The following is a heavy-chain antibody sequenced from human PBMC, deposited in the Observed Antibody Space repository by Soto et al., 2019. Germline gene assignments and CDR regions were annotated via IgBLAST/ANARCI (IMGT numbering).Heavy chain of an antibody. CDR3: AKDVVDRGVES. D-gene: IGHD3-16*02. CDR1: GFTFRSHP. J-gene: IGHJ4*02. V-gene: IGHV3-23*01. CDR2: ITESGGYI. Sequence: PGGSLRLSCAASGFTFRSHPMTWVRQAPGKGLEYVSSITESGGYIYYADSVKGRFTISRDNFKNTLYLQMDSLRAEDTAVYYCAKDVVDRGVESWGQGTLVTVSS.